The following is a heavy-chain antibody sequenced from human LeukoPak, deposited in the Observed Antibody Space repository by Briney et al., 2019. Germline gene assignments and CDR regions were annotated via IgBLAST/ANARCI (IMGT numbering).Heavy chain of an antibody. CDR3: ATWNSDWEFAY. D-gene: IGHD1/OR15-1a*01. J-gene: IGHJ4*02. CDR1: GFTSSGSW. CDR2: IKEDGSDK. Sequence: GGSLRLSCAASGFTSSGSWMTWVRQAPGKGLEWVAHIKEDGSDKYYVDSVTGRFTISRDNTKNSLYLQMSSLRAEDTAVYYCATWNSDWEFAYWGQGTLVSVSS. V-gene: IGHV3-7*05.